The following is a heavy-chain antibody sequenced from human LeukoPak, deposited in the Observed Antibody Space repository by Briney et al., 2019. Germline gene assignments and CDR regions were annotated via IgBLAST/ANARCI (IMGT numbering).Heavy chain of an antibody. CDR2: IYTSGST. V-gene: IGHV4-61*02. J-gene: IGHJ6*03. D-gene: IGHD2-15*01. Sequence: PSQTLSLTCTVSGGSISSNNYYWSWIRQPAGKGLEWIGRIYTSGSTNYNPSLKSRVTISVDTSKNQFSLKLSSVTAADTAVYYCARGTGCSGGSCYSYYYYYMDVWGKGTTVTVSS. CDR1: GGSISSNNYY. CDR3: ARGTGCSGGSCYSYYYYYMDV.